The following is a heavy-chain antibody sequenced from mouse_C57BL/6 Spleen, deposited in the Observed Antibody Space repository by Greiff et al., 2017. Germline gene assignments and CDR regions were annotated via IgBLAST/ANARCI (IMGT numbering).Heavy chain of an antibody. Sequence: DVQLVESGGGLVKPGGSLKLSCAASGFTFSDYGMHWVRQAPEKGLEWVAYISSGSSTIYYADTVKGRFTISRDNAKNTLFLQMTSLRSEDTAMYYCARIYYDYDGFAYWGQGTLVTVSA. CDR1: GFTFSDYG. CDR3: ARIYYDYDGFAY. CDR2: ISSGSSTI. D-gene: IGHD2-4*01. J-gene: IGHJ3*01. V-gene: IGHV5-17*01.